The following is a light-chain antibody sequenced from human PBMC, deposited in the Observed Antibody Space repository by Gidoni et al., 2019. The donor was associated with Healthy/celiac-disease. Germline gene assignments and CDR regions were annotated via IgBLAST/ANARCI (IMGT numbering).Light chain of an antibody. Sequence: EIVLTQSPATLSLSPGERATLSCSASKSVSSYLAWYQQKPGQAPRLLIYDASRFSGSGSGTDFTLTISSLEPEDFAVYYCQQRSNWPETFGPGTKVDIK. CDR3: QQRSNWPET. V-gene: IGKV3-11*01. J-gene: IGKJ3*01. CDR1: KSVSSY. CDR2: DA.